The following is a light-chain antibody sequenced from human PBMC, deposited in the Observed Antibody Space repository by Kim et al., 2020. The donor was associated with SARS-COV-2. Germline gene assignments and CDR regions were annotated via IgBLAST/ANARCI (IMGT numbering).Light chain of an antibody. CDR3: QQTDT. CDR2: GEA. V-gene: IGKV3-20*01. J-gene: IGKJ2*01. Sequence: GPRPVGQGERATDTWRASQTVSSKCSAWCQQKHSQAQRILLYGEASRATGIPDRVSGSGTGTDFTLTISRLEPEEFAVYYCQQTDTFGQGTKLEI. CDR1: QTVSSKC.